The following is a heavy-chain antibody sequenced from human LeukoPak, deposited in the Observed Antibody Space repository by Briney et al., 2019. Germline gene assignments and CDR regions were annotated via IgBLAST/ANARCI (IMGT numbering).Heavy chain of an antibody. CDR1: GFTFSSYS. D-gene: IGHD2-2*02. CDR2: ISSSSSTI. Sequence: GGSLRLSCAASGFTFSSYSMNWVRQAPGKGLEWVSYISSSSSTIYYAGSVKGRFTISRDNAKNSLYLQMNSLRAEDTAVYYCARDPAGYCSSTSCYTLVYWGQGTLVTVSS. J-gene: IGHJ4*02. V-gene: IGHV3-48*04. CDR3: ARDPAGYCSSTSCYTLVY.